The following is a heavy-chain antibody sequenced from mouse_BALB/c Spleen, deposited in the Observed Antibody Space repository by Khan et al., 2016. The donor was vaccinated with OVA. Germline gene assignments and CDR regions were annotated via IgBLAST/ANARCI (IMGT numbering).Heavy chain of an antibody. Sequence: EVQLQESGPGLVKPSQSLSLTCTVTGYSITSDYDWNWIRQFPGNKLEWMGYISSSGSTNYNPALKSRISITRDTSKNQFFLQLNSVTTEDTATYYCARDGSRYNYAMDYWGQRTSVTVSS. CDR2: ISSSGST. CDR3: ARDGSRYNYAMDY. D-gene: IGHD2-3*01. V-gene: IGHV3-2*02. J-gene: IGHJ4*01. CDR1: GYSITSDYD.